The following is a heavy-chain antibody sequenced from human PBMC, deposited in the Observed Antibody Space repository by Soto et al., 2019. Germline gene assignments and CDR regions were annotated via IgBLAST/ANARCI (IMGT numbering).Heavy chain of an antibody. J-gene: IGHJ3*02. Sequence: QVQLVQSGAEVKKPGASVKVSCKASGYTFTSYYMHWVRQAPGQGLEWMGIINPSGGSTSYAQKFQGRVTMTRETSTSTVYMELSSLRSEDTAVYYCARDYVLRYFDWSSRGDAFDIWGQGTMVTVSS. CDR1: GYTFTSYY. CDR2: INPSGGST. CDR3: ARDYVLRYFDWSSRGDAFDI. D-gene: IGHD3-9*01. V-gene: IGHV1-46*03.